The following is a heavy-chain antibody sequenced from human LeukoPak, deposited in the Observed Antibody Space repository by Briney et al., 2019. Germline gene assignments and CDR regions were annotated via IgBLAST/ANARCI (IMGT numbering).Heavy chain of an antibody. V-gene: IGHV4-39*01. CDR1: GGSISNSDYY. CDR3: ARASRYYHMLTGYYLSAFDY. CDR2: IYRSGST. Sequence: SETLPLTCTVSGGSISNSDYYCGWIRQPPGKGLEWIGSIYRSGSTYYNPSLKCRVTISVDTSKKQFSLKLSSVTAADTAVYYCARASRYYHMLTGYYLSAFDYWGQGTLVTVSS. J-gene: IGHJ4*02. D-gene: IGHD3-9*01.